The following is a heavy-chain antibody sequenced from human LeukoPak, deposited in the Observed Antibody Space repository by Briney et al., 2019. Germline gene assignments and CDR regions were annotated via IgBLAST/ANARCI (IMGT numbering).Heavy chain of an antibody. CDR3: ARLTYYDPRGDP. Sequence: SETLSLTCTVSGGSISSSSYYWGWIRQPPGKGLEWIGNIYYSGSTYSIPSLKSRLTISVDTSKNQFSLKLSSVTAADTAVYYCARLTYYDPRGDPWGQGTLVTVSS. CDR2: IYYSGST. D-gene: IGHD3-3*01. V-gene: IGHV4-39*01. CDR1: GGSISSSSYY. J-gene: IGHJ5*02.